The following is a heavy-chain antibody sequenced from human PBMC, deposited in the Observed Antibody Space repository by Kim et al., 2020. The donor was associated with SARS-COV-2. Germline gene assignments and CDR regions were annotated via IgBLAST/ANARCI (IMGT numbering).Heavy chain of an antibody. Sequence: GSLRLSCAASGFTFSSYGMHWVRQAPGKGREWVAVIWYDGSNKYYADSVKGRFTISRDNSKNTLYLQMNSLRAEDTAVYYCARGGFSSGYILDYWDQGTLCTVSS. CDR1: GFTFSSYG. CDR3: ARGGFSSGYILDY. CDR2: IWYDGSNK. D-gene: IGHD3-22*01. V-gene: IGHV3-33*01. J-gene: IGHJ4*02.